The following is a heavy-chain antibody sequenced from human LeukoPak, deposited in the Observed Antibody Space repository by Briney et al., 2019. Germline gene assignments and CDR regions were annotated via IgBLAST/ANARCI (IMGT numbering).Heavy chain of an antibody. CDR2: MNPNSGNT. Sequence: ASVKVSCKASGYTFTSYDINWVRQATGQGLEWMGWMNPNSGNTGYAQKFQGRVTMTRNTSISTAYMELSSLRSEDTAVYYCARSVAAAGTYRYYYYYMDVWGKGTTVTVSS. CDR3: ARSVAAAGTYRYYYYYMDV. J-gene: IGHJ6*03. V-gene: IGHV1-8*01. D-gene: IGHD6-13*01. CDR1: GYTFTSYD.